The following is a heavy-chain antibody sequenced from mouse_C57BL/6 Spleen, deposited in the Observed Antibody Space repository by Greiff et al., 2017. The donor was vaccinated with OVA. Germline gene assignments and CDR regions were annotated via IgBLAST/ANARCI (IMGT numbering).Heavy chain of an antibody. CDR1: GYAFSSSW. CDR3: ASHSNYVHYYAMDY. V-gene: IGHV1-82*01. Sequence: VQLQQSGPELVKPGASVKISCKASGYAFSSSWMNWVKQRPGKGLEWIGRIYPGDGDTNYNGKFKGKATLTADKSSSTAYMQLSSLTSEDSAVYFCASHSNYVHYYAMDYWGQGTSVTVSS. D-gene: IGHD2-5*01. CDR2: IYPGDGDT. J-gene: IGHJ4*01.